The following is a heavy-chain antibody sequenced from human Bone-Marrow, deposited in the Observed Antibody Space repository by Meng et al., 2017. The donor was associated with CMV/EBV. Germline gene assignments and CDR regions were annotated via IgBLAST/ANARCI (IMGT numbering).Heavy chain of an antibody. CDR2: INHSGST. D-gene: IGHD2-2*01. V-gene: IGHV4-34*01. CDR3: ARLYCSSTSCYAATLDY. Sequence: GSLRLSCAVYGGSFSGYYWSWIRQPPGKGLEWIGEINHSGSTNYNPSLKSRVTISVDTSKNQFSLKLSSVTAADTAVYYCARLYCSSTSCYAATLDYWGQGTLVTVSS. J-gene: IGHJ4*02. CDR1: GGSFSGYY.